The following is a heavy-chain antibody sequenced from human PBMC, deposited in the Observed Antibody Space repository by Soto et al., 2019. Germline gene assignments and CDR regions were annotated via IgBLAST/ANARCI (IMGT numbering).Heavy chain of an antibody. CDR3: ARGVGSGSYYNQYNWFDP. J-gene: IGHJ5*02. D-gene: IGHD3-10*01. Sequence: SVKVSCKASGYTFTNYGISWVRQAPGRGLEWMGWINVYNGNTKYAQKVQGRVTMTTDTSTSTAYMELRSLRSDDTAVYYCARGVGSGSYYNQYNWFDPWGQGTLVTVSS. CDR1: GYTFTNYG. CDR2: INVYNGNT. V-gene: IGHV1-18*01.